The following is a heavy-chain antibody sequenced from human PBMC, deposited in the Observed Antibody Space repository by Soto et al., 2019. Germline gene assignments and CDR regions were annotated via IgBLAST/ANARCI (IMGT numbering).Heavy chain of an antibody. D-gene: IGHD3-10*01. CDR1: GFTFSSYA. CDR2: ISGSGGST. V-gene: IGHV3-23*01. CDR3: AKDLVGRGVIMAWGP. J-gene: IGHJ5*02. Sequence: GGSLRLSCAASGFTFSSYAMSWVRQAPGKGLEWVSAISGSGGSTYYADSVKGRFTISRDNSKNTLYLQMNSLRAEDTAVYYCAKDLVGRGVIMAWGPWGQGTLVTVSS.